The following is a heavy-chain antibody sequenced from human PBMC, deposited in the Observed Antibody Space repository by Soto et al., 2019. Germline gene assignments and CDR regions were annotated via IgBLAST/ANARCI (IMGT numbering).Heavy chain of an antibody. D-gene: IGHD3-10*01. V-gene: IGHV4-4*02. CDR3: ARHGSGSYYNNWFDP. Sequence: PSETLSLTCAVSGGSISSSNWWSWVRQPPGKGLEWIGYIYYSGSTNYNPSLKSRVTISVDTSKNQFSLKLSSVTVADTAVYYCARHGSGSYYNNWFDPWGQGTLVTVSS. J-gene: IGHJ5*02. CDR2: IYYSGST. CDR1: GGSISSSNW.